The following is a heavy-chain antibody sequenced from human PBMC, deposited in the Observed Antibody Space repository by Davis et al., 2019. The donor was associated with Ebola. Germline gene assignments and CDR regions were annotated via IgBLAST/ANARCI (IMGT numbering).Heavy chain of an antibody. CDR3: THGGNSEDY. Sequence: GGSLRLSCAASGFTFSGSAMHWVRQASGKGLEWVGRIRSKAKSYATAYAASVKGRFTISRDDSKNTAYLQMNSLKTEDTAVYYCTHGGNSEDYCGQGTLVTVSS. V-gene: IGHV3-73*01. J-gene: IGHJ4*02. D-gene: IGHD4-23*01. CDR1: GFTFSGSA. CDR2: IRSKAKSYAT.